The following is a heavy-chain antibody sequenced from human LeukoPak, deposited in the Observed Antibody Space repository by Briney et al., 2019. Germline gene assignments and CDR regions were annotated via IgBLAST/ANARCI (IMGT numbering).Heavy chain of an antibody. CDR2: ISSSGSTI. D-gene: IGHD3-3*01. Sequence: GGSLRLSCAASGFTISIYEMNSVRQAPGEGLGWVSYISSSGSTIYYAESLRGGFSISRDNSKNTLYLQRNSLRAEDTAVYYCAKIGRSYDFWTGYYEEEVDYMDVWGKGTTVTVSS. CDR1: GFTISIYE. CDR3: AKIGRSYDFWTGYYEEEVDYMDV. V-gene: IGHV3-48*03. J-gene: IGHJ6*03.